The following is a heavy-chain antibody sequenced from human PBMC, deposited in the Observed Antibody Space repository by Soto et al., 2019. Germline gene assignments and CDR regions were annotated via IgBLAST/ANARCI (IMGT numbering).Heavy chain of an antibody. CDR2: IIPIFGTA. D-gene: IGHD6-13*01. J-gene: IGHJ4*02. Sequence: QVQMVQSGAEVKKTGSSVKVDCNASGGTFSSSAIRLFRQAPGQGLEWMGGIIPIFGTANYAQTFQGRFTITADESTSTAYMELSSLSSEDTAGYYCASLYRSSWPFWGQGNLVTVSS. CDR1: GGTFSSSA. V-gene: IGHV1-69*01. CDR3: ASLYRSSWPF.